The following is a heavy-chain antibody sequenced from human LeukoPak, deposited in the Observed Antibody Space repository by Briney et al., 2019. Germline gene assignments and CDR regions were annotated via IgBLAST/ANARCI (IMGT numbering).Heavy chain of an antibody. CDR2: ISGSGGST. CDR3: AKDDRMYSYGTSFNY. D-gene: IGHD5-18*01. CDR1: GFTFSSYA. V-gene: IGHV3-23*01. Sequence: QPGGSLRLSCGASGFTFSSYAMSWVRQAPRKGLEWVSVISGSGGSTYYADSVKGRFTISRDNSKNTLYLQMNSLRAEDTAVYYCAKDDRMYSYGTSFNYWGQGTLDTVSS. J-gene: IGHJ4*02.